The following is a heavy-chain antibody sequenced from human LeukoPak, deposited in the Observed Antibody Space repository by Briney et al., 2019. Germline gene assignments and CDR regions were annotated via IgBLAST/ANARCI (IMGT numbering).Heavy chain of an antibody. D-gene: IGHD3-10*01. J-gene: IGHJ3*02. CDR2: TRNKAYSYTT. CDR1: GLTFSDHY. CDR3: ARTRAPRDVFDI. Sequence: PGGSLRLSCAASGLTFSDHYMDWVRQAPGKGLEWVGRTRNKAYSYTTEYAASVKGRFTISRDDSKNSLYLQMNSLKTEDTAVYYCARTRAPRDVFDIWGQGTMVTVSS. V-gene: IGHV3-72*01.